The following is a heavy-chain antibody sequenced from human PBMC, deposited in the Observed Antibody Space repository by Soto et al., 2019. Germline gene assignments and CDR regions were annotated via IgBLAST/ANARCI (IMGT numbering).Heavy chain of an antibody. Sequence: EVHLVESGGGLVQPGGSLRLSCAASGFTFSDHHMDWVRQAPGKGLEWVGRTRNKANSYTTEYAASVKGRFTISRDDSKNSLCLQMNSLKTEDTAVYYCSRDLGSWGQGTLVTVSS. CDR1: GFTFSDHH. J-gene: IGHJ5*02. V-gene: IGHV3-72*01. CDR3: SRDLGS. CDR2: TRNKANSYTT.